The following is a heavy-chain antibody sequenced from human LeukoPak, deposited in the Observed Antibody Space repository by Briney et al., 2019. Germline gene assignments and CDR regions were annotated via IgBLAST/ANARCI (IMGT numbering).Heavy chain of an antibody. J-gene: IGHJ6*03. CDR1: GYTFTSYG. Sequence: ASVKVSCKASGYTFTSYGISWVRQAPGQGLEWMGWISAYNGNTNYAQKLQGRVTMTTDTSTSTAYMELRSLRSEDTAVYYCASNERWFGEVGFYYYMDVWGKGTTVTISS. V-gene: IGHV1-18*01. CDR3: ASNERWFGEVGFYYYMDV. CDR2: ISAYNGNT. D-gene: IGHD3-10*01.